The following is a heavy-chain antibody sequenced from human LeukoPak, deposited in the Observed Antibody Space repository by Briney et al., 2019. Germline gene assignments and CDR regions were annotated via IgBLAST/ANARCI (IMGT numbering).Heavy chain of an antibody. Sequence: PGGSLRLSCAASGFTVSSNYMSWVRRAPGKGLEWVSVIYSGGSTYYADSVKGRFTISRDNSKNTLYLQMNSLRAEDTAVYYCARVMEYSSGWYASYYYYYGMDVWGQGTTVTVSS. CDR2: IYSGGST. CDR3: ARVMEYSSGWYASYYYYYGMDV. CDR1: GFTVSSNY. D-gene: IGHD6-19*01. J-gene: IGHJ6*02. V-gene: IGHV3-66*01.